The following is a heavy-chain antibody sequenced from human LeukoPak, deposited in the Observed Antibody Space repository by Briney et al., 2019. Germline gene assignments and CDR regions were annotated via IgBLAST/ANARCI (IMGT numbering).Heavy chain of an antibody. CDR3: ARLQYCSGTSCYWFDP. Sequence: PSETLSLTCDVSGGSISSGLYSWSWIRQPLGKGLEWIGYIYHTGNTYYNPSLKSRVTISVDTSKNQFSLRLSSVTAADTAVYYCARLQYCSGTSCYWFDPWGQGTLVTVSS. V-gene: IGHV4-30-2*01. CDR1: GGSISSGLYS. J-gene: IGHJ5*02. D-gene: IGHD2-2*01. CDR2: IYHTGNT.